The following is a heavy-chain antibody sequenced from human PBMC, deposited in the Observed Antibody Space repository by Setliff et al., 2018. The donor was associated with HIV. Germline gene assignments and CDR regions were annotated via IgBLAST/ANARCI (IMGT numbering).Heavy chain of an antibody. V-gene: IGHV4-59*11. Sequence: LSLTCTVSGVSSSSHYWSWIRQPPGKGLEWIGYSYYSGSTNYNPSLKSRVTISVDTSKNQFSLKLSSVTAADTAVYYCARSLTSTTMTVVFMGLGAFGIWGQGTMVTVSS. CDR1: GVSSSSHY. CDR2: SYYSGST. CDR3: ARSLTSTTMTVVFMGLGAFGI. J-gene: IGHJ3*02. D-gene: IGHD3-22*01.